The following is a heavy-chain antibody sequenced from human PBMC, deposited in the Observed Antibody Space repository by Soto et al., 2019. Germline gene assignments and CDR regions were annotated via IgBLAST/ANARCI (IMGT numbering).Heavy chain of an antibody. V-gene: IGHV4-34*01. J-gene: IGHJ4*02. Sequence: SETLSLTCAVYGESFNGYYWSWIRPPPGKGLEWIGEINHSGSTNYNPSLKSRVTISVDTSKNQFSLKLSSVTAADTAVYYCARGLYYIWGSYRYYESLAFDYWGQGTLVTVSS. CDR3: ARGLYYIWGSYRYYESLAFDY. D-gene: IGHD3-16*02. CDR1: GESFNGYY. CDR2: INHSGST.